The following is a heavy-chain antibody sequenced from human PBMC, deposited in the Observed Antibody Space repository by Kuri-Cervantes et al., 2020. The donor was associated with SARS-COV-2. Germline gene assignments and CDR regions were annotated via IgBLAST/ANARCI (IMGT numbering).Heavy chain of an antibody. CDR2: INPNSGGT. Sequence: ASVKVSCKASGGTFSSYAISWVRQAPGQGLEWMGRINPNSGGTNYAQKLQGRVTMTTDTSTSTAYMELRSLRSDDTAVYYCARGGYYDILTGYENWFDPWGQGTLVTVSS. V-gene: IGHV1-18*01. J-gene: IGHJ5*02. CDR1: GGTFSSYA. CDR3: ARGGYYDILTGYENWFDP. D-gene: IGHD3-9*01.